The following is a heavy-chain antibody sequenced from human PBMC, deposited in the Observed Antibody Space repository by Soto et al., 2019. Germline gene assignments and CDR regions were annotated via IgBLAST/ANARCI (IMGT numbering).Heavy chain of an antibody. D-gene: IGHD6-19*01. J-gene: IGHJ4*02. CDR3: AKIAVEEG. CDR1: GFTFSSYG. CDR2: ISYDGSNK. Sequence: GGSLRLSCAASGFTFSSYGMHWVRQAPGKGLEWVAVISYDGSNKYYADSVKGRITISRDNSKNTLYLQMNSLRAEDTAVYYCAKIAVEEGWGQGTLVTVSS. V-gene: IGHV3-30*18.